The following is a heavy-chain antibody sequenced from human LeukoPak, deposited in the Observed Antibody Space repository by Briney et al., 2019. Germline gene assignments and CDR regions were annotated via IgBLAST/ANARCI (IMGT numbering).Heavy chain of an antibody. J-gene: IGHJ4*02. CDR1: GFTFSNYE. Sequence: PGGSLRLSCAASGFTFSNYEMNWVRQAPGKGLEWVSYISSSGGTIYDADSVRGRFTISRDNAKNSVYLQMNSLRAEDTAVYYCANNRASLDYWGQGTLVTVSS. V-gene: IGHV3-48*03. CDR3: ANNRASLDY. CDR2: ISSSGGTI. D-gene: IGHD2/OR15-2a*01.